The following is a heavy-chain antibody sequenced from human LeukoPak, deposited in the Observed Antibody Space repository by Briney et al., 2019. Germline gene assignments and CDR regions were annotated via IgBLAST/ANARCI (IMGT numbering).Heavy chain of an antibody. CDR1: GGTFSSCA. D-gene: IGHD6-19*01. CDR3: ASDSSGWYMWLDY. J-gene: IGHJ4*02. V-gene: IGHV1-69*13. Sequence: SVKVSCKASGGTFSSCAISWVRQAPGQGLEWMGGIIPIFGTANYAQKFQGRVTITADESTSTAYMELSSLRSEDTAVYYCASDSSGWYMWLDYWGQGTLVTVSS. CDR2: IIPIFGTA.